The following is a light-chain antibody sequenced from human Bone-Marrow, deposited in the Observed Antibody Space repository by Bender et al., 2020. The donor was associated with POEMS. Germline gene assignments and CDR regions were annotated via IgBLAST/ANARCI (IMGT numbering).Light chain of an antibody. Sequence: QSALTQPASVSGSPGQSITIPCTGTSSDVGAYDYVSWYQQHPGKAPRLIIYDVTKRPSGVSPRFSGSKSGNTASLTISGLQSEDEGDYYCCSYAPTNTFVFGTGTKVTVL. V-gene: IGLV2-23*02. CDR1: SSDVGAYDY. CDR2: DVT. J-gene: IGLJ1*01. CDR3: CSYAPTNTFV.